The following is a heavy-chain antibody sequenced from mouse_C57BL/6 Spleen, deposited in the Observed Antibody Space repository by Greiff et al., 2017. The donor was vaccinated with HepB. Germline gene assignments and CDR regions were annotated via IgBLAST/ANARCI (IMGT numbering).Heavy chain of an antibody. CDR2: IDPSDSET. CDR3: ARSGTDWYFDV. Sequence: VQPQQPGAELVRPGSSVKLSCKASGYTFTSYWMHWVKQRPIQGLEWIGNIDPSDSETHYNQKFKDKATLTVDKSSSTAYMQLSSLTSEDSAVYYCARSGTDWYFDVWGTGTTVTVSS. V-gene: IGHV1-52*01. J-gene: IGHJ1*03. D-gene: IGHD3-1*01. CDR1: GYTFTSYW.